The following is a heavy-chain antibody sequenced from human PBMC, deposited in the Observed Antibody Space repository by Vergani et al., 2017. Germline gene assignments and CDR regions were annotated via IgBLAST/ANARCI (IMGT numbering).Heavy chain of an antibody. D-gene: IGHD3-16*01. CDR1: GFTFSSYS. CDR3: ARGGEDYAELYNWFDP. J-gene: IGHJ5*02. Sequence: EVQLVESGGGLVKPGGSLRLSCAASGFTFSSYSMNWVRQAQGKGLEWVSSISSSSSYIYYADSVKGRFTISRDNAKNSLYLQMNSLRAEDTAVYYCARGGEDYAELYNWFDPWGQGTLVTVSS. CDR2: ISSSSSYI. V-gene: IGHV3-21*01.